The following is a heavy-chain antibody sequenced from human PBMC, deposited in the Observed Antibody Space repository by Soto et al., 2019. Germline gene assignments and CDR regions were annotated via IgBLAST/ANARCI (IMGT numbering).Heavy chain of an antibody. CDR3: ATRDSGRLY. V-gene: IGHV4-4*02. Sequence: QVQLQESGPGLVKPSGTLSLTCAVSGVSISSHDWCTWVRQPPGKGLEWTGESHQSGNTNYNSSLESRVTISLAKSKNQLSLQLSSVTVADTAVYYCATRDSGRLYWGQGTLVTVSS. D-gene: IGHD6-13*01. CDR1: GVSISSHDW. J-gene: IGHJ4*02. CDR2: SHQSGNT.